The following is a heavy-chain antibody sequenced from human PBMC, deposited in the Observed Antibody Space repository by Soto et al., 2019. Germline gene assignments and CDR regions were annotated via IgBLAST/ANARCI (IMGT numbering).Heavy chain of an antibody. CDR3: ARGRRAGYKDELGL. CDR1: WFTVSTNY. CDR2: IYTGGST. Sequence: EVQLVEAGGGLIQPWGSMRLSCAASWFTVSTNYMTWVRQAPGKGLEWVSVIYTGGSTYYADSVKGRFTISRDNSKSTLYLRMNSPRAEETEVYYCARGRRAGYKDELGLWGRGTLVTVSS. J-gene: IGHJ2*01. V-gene: IGHV3-53*01. D-gene: IGHD5-12*01.